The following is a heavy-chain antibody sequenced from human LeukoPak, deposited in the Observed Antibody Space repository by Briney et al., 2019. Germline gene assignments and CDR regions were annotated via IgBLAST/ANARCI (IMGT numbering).Heavy chain of an antibody. D-gene: IGHD5-18*01. CDR2: ITTSGSAT. V-gene: IGHV3-11*04. J-gene: IGHJ5*02. Sequence: GGSLRLSCAASGFSFSDYWMHWVRQAPGTGLEWVSYITTSGSATYHADSVKGRFTISRDNAKNSLYLQMNSLRAEDTAVYYCARERVDTAAFDPWGQGTLVTVSS. CDR3: ARERVDTAAFDP. CDR1: GFSFSDYW.